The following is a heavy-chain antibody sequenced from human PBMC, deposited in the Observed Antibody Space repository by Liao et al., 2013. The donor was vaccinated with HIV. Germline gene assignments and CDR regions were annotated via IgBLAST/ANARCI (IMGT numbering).Heavy chain of an antibody. D-gene: IGHD1-26*01. CDR1: GGSINSGPYY. CDR3: AKSLAGSYGGMRAFDI. Sequence: QVQLQESGPGLVRPSQTLSLSCTASGGSINSGPYYWNWIRLPPGKGLEWIGHIFYSGTADYNPSLKSRVTISLDTSKNQFSLKLSSVTAADTAVYYCAKSLAGSYGGMRAFDIWGQGTMVTVSS. V-gene: IGHV4-30-4*01. J-gene: IGHJ3*02. CDR2: IFYSGTA.